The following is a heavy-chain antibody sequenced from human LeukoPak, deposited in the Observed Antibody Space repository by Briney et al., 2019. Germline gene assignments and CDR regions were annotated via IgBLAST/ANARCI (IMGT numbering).Heavy chain of an antibody. CDR3: ARSGETTIAYLD. V-gene: IGHV4-39*02. D-gene: IGHD1/OR15-1a*01. CDR2: INRSGST. CDR1: GGSISSSSYY. J-gene: IGHJ4*02. Sequence: SETLSLTCIVSGGSISSSSYYWGWIRQPPGKGLEWIGEINRSGSTHYNPSLKSRVTISVDASKNHFSLELSSVTAADTAVYFCARSGETTIAYLDWGQGTLVTVSS.